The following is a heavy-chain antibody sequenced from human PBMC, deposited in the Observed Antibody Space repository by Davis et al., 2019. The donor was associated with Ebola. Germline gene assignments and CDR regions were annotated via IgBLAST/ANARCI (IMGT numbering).Heavy chain of an antibody. CDR3: AGKMAPLGGVPFDI. V-gene: IGHV4-61*01. CDR2: IYYSGST. Sequence: PSETLSLTCTVSGGSVSSGSHYWSWIRQPPGKGLEWIGYIYYSGSTNYNPSLKSRVTISVDTSKNQFSLKLSSVTAADTAVDYCAGKMAPLGGVPFDIRGQGKMVTGFS. J-gene: IGHJ3*02. D-gene: IGHD3-16*01. CDR1: GGSVSSGSHY.